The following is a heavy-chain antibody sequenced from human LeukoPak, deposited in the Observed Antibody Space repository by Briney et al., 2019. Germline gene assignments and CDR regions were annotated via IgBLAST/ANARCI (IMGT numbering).Heavy chain of an antibody. Sequence: ASVKVSCKASGYTFTGHYMHWVRQAPGQGLEWMGGINPKNAGTHFAQRFQGRVTMTRATSISTVYMELSRLRSDDTALYYCARTLYIAAVPGGFDYWGQGTLITVSS. CDR3: ARTLYIAAVPGGFDY. J-gene: IGHJ4*02. CDR2: INPKNAGT. D-gene: IGHD6-13*01. CDR1: GYTFTGHY. V-gene: IGHV1-2*02.